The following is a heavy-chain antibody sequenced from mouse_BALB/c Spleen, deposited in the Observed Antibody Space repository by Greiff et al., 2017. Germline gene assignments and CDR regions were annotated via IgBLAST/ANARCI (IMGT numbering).Heavy chain of an antibody. CDR2: ISSGSSTI. CDR1: GFTFSSFG. J-gene: IGHJ4*01. CDR3: ARDRYDYAMDD. Sequence: EVHLVESGGGLVQPGGSRKLSCAASGFTFSSFGMHWVRQAPEKGLEWVAYISSGSSTIYYADTVKGRFTISRDNPKNTLFLQMTSLRSEDTAMYYCARDRYDYAMDDWGQGTSVTVSS. D-gene: IGHD2-14*01. V-gene: IGHV5-17*02.